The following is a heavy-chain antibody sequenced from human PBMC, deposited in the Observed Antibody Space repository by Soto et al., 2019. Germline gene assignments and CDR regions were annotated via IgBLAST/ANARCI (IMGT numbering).Heavy chain of an antibody. D-gene: IGHD3-10*01. CDR1: GFTFSSYS. Sequence: GSLRLSCAASGFTFSSYSMNWVRQAPGKGLEWVSSISSSSSYIYYADSVKGRFTISRDNAKNSLYLQMNSLRAEDTAVYYCARDSAHYYGSGSYYSYYYGMDVWGQGTTVTVSS. CDR3: ARDSAHYYGSGSYYSYYYGMDV. J-gene: IGHJ6*02. CDR2: ISSSSSYI. V-gene: IGHV3-21*01.